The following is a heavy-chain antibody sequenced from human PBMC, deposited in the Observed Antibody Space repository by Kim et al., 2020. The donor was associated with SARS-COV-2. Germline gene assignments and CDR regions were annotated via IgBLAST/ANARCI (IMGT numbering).Heavy chain of an antibody. J-gene: IGHJ4*02. V-gene: IGHV3-48*03. CDR2: ISSSGSTI. CDR3: ATFGDIVVVDDY. CDR1: GFTFSSYE. Sequence: GGSLRLSCAASGFTFSSYEMNWVRQAPGKGLEWVSYISSSGSTIYYADSVKGRFTISRDNAKNSLYLQMNSLRAEDTAVYYCATFGDIVVVDDYWGQGTLVTVSS. D-gene: IGHD2-15*01.